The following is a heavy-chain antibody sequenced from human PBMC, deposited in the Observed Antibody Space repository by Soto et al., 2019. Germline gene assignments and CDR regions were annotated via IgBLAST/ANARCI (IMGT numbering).Heavy chain of an antibody. D-gene: IGHD7-27*01. CDR2: IYEGVRT. CDR1: GGSISSVHYC. CDR3: TRGTAGDKVDS. J-gene: IGHJ4*02. V-gene: IGHV4-30-4*01. Sequence: QVQLQESGPGLVKPSQTLSLTCTVSGGSISSVHYCWSWIRQPPDKGLEWIGHIYEGVRTFSNPPLRSRVTISVDTSKNQSSLKLSSVTAADTAVYYCTRGTAGDKVDSWGQGTLVTVSS.